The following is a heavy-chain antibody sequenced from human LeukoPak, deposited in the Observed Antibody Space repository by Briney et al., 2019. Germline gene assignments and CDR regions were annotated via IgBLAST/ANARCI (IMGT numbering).Heavy chain of an antibody. V-gene: IGHV3-15*01. CDR1: GFTFSNAW. Sequence: PGGSLRLPCAASGFTFSNAWMSWVRQAPGKGLGWVGRIKSKTDGGTTDYAAPVKGRFTISRDDSKNTLYLQMNSLKTEDTAVYYCTAGPVLRFLEWSEFDYWGQGTLVTVSS. D-gene: IGHD3-3*01. CDR3: TAGPVLRFLEWSEFDY. CDR2: IKSKTDGGTT. J-gene: IGHJ4*02.